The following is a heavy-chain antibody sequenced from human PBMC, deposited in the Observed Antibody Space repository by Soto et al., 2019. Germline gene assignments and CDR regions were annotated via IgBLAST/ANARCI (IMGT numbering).Heavy chain of an antibody. CDR3: ARPRDGYNYGFWVY. V-gene: IGHV4-39*01. D-gene: IGHD5-12*01. J-gene: IGHJ4*02. CDR1: GGSISSSSYY. Sequence: SETLSLTCTVSGGSISSSSYYWGWIRQPPGKGLEWIGSIYYSGGTYYSPPLKSRVTISVDPSKNQFSLKLSSVTAADTAIYYCARPRDGYNYGFWVYWGQGALVTVSS. CDR2: IYYSGGT.